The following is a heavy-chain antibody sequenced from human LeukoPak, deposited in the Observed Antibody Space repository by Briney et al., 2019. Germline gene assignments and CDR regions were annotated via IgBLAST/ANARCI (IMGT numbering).Heavy chain of an antibody. V-gene: IGHV4-31*03. CDR1: GGSISSGGYY. J-gene: IGHJ3*02. Sequence: SQTLSLTCTVSGGSISSGGYYWSWIRQHPGKGLEWIGYIYYSGSTYYNPSLKSRVTISADTSKNQFSLKLSSVTAADTAVYYCARGTFRLLRYFDWSAFDIWGQGTMVTVSS. CDR2: IYYSGST. D-gene: IGHD3-9*01. CDR3: ARGTFRLLRYFDWSAFDI.